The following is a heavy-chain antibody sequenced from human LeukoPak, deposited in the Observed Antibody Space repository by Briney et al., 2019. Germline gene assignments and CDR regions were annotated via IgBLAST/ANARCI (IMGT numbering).Heavy chain of an antibody. CDR2: INLNSGGT. D-gene: IGHD5-18*01. J-gene: IGHJ6*02. V-gene: IGHV1-2*04. CDR3: ARGDTAMSHYYGMDV. CDR1: GYTFTGYY. Sequence: ASVKVSCKASGYTFTGYYMHWVRQAPGQGLEWMGWINLNSGGTNYAQKFQGWVTMTRDTSISTAYMELSRLRSDDTAVYYCARGDTAMSHYYGMDVWGQGTLVTVSS.